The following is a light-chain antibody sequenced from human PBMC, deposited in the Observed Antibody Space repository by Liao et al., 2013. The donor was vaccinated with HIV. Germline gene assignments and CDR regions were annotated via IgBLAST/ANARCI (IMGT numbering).Light chain of an antibody. J-gene: IGLJ3*02. CDR3: QVWNTGSDHPV. CDR1: SIGSKS. Sequence: SYVLTQPSSLSVAPGKTARMTCGGNSIGSKSVHWYQQKPGQAPGLVIRYDSDRPSGIPERFSASNSGNTATLTISRVEAGDEADYYCQVWNTGSDHPVFGGGTKLTVL. V-gene: IGLV3-21*04. CDR2: YDS.